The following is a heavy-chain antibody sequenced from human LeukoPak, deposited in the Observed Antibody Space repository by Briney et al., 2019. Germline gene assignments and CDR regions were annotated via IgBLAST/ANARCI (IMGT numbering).Heavy chain of an antibody. CDR3: ARSPGSSWSFDY. J-gene: IGHJ4*02. CDR1: GFTFSTYS. V-gene: IGHV3-21*01. CDR2: ISSSSYI. Sequence: GGSLRLSCAASGFTFSTYSMNWVRQAPGKGLEWISSISSSSYIYYADSVKGRFTISRDNAKNSLYLQMNSLRADDTAVYYCARSPGSSWSFDYWGQGTLVTVSS. D-gene: IGHD6-13*01.